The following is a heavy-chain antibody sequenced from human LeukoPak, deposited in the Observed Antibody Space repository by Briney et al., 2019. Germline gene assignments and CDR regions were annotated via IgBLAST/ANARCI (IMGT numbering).Heavy chain of an antibody. D-gene: IGHD3-22*01. V-gene: IGHV1-18*01. CDR3: ARKSGYYDSSGYYSDY. J-gene: IGHJ4*02. Sequence: ASVKVSCKASGYTFTSYGISWVRQAPGQGLEWMGWISAYNGNTNYAQKLQGRVTMTTDTSTSTAYMELRSLRSDDTAVYYCARKSGYYDSSGYYSDYWSQGTLVTVSS. CDR1: GYTFTSYG. CDR2: ISAYNGNT.